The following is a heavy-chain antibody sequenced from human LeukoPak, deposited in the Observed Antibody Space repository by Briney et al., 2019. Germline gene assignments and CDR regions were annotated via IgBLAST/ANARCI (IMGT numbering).Heavy chain of an antibody. Sequence: GGSLRLSCAASGFTFSSNGTHWVRQAPGKGLEWVAFIRYDGNNQYYADSVKGRFTISRDNSKNTLYLQMNSLRAEDTAVYYCTKEEQQLWFFDYWGQGTLVTVSS. CDR2: IRYDGNNQ. V-gene: IGHV3-30*02. D-gene: IGHD5-18*01. J-gene: IGHJ4*02. CDR1: GFTFSSNG. CDR3: TKEEQQLWFFDY.